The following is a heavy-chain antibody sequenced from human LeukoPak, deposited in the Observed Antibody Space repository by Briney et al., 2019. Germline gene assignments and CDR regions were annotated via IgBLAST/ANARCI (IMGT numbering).Heavy chain of an antibody. CDR3: ARDSLPLLWFGELLSGLDY. Sequence: PGGSLRLSXAASGFTFSSYSMNWVRQAPGKGLERVSSISSSSYIYYADSVKGRFTISRDNAKNSLYLQMNSLRAEDTAVYYCARDSLPLLWFGELLSGLDYWGQGTLVTVSS. J-gene: IGHJ4*02. CDR2: ISSSSYI. V-gene: IGHV3-21*01. D-gene: IGHD3-10*01. CDR1: GFTFSSYS.